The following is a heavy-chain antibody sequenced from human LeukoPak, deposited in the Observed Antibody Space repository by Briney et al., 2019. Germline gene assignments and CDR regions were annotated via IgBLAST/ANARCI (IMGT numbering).Heavy chain of an antibody. Sequence: GGSLRLSCAASGFTFSSYAMSWVRQAPGKGLEWVAVISYDGSNKYYADSVKGRFTISRDNSKNTLYLQMNSLRAEDTAVYYCAKPLRTMVRGGGFDYWGQGTLVTVSS. CDR1: GFTFSSYA. J-gene: IGHJ4*02. V-gene: IGHV3-30*18. CDR3: AKPLRTMVRGGGFDY. D-gene: IGHD3-10*01. CDR2: ISYDGSNK.